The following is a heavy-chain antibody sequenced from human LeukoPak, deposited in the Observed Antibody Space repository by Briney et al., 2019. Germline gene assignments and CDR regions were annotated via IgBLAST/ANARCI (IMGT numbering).Heavy chain of an antibody. V-gene: IGHV4-34*01. CDR2: INHSGST. J-gene: IGHJ4*02. CDR1: GGSLSGYY. CDR3: ARAGGYDFWSGYYPYIY. D-gene: IGHD3-3*01. Sequence: NASETLSLTCAVYGGSLSGYYWSWIRQPPGKGLEWIGEINHSGSTNYNPSLKSRVTISVDTSKNQFSLKLSSVTAADTAVYYCARAGGYDFWSGYYPYIYWGQGTLVTVSS.